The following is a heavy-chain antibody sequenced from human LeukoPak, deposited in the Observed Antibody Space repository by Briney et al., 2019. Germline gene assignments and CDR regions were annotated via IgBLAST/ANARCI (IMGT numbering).Heavy chain of an antibody. Sequence: TGGSLRLSSAASGFTFSSYAMSWVRQAPGKGLEWVASIKQDESEKYYVDSVKGRFTTSRDNAKSSLYLQMNALGGEDTAVYYCARLVGDVTTWDCWGQGTLVTVSS. J-gene: IGHJ4*02. CDR1: GFTFSSYA. D-gene: IGHD1-26*01. CDR3: ARLVGDVTTWDC. V-gene: IGHV3-7*03. CDR2: IKQDESEK.